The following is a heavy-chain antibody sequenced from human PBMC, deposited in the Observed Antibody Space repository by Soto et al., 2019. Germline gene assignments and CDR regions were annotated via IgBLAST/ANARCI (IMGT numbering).Heavy chain of an antibody. Sequence: SETLSLTCAVYGGSFSGYYWSWIRQPPGKGLEWIGEINDSGSTKYSPSFKSRVTISVDTSKNQFSLNLKFVTAADTAVYYCARVDDYWSQGTLVTVSS. CDR1: GGSFSGYY. CDR3: ARVDDY. J-gene: IGHJ4*02. V-gene: IGHV4-34*01. CDR2: INDSGST.